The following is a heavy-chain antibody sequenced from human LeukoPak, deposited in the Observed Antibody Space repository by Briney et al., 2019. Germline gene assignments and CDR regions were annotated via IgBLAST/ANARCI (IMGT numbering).Heavy chain of an antibody. D-gene: IGHD3-9*01. CDR3: ARDLQHSSFTWSLSGST. CDR2: IKQDGSEK. V-gene: IGHV3-7*04. Sequence: QPGGSLRLSCATSGITFSAYWMTWVRQAPGKGLEWVANIKQDGSEKNYVDSVKGRFTISRDNAKNSVYLQMNSLRVDDTAVYYCARDLQHSSFTWSLSGSTWGQGTLVTVSS. CDR1: GITFSAYW. J-gene: IGHJ5*02.